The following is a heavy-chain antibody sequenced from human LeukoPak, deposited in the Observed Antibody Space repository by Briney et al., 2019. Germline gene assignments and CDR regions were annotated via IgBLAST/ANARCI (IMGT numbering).Heavy chain of an antibody. CDR3: ARVKEGSITIFGVVTNPNWFDP. Sequence: GSSVKVSCKASGGTFISYAISWVRQAPGQGLEWMGGIIPIFGTANYAQKFQGRVTITADESTSTAYMELSSLRSEDTAVYYCARVKEGSITIFGVVTNPNWFDPWGQGTLVTVSS. V-gene: IGHV1-69*01. CDR1: GGTFISYA. CDR2: IIPIFGTA. D-gene: IGHD3-3*01. J-gene: IGHJ5*02.